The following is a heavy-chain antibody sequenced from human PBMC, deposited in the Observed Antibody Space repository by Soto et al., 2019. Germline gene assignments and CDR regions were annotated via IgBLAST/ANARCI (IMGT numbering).Heavy chain of an antibody. CDR3: AREQPGYSYGYGLGY. CDR2: ISSSSSYI. D-gene: IGHD5-18*01. J-gene: IGHJ4*02. CDR1: GFTFGIYS. V-gene: IGHV3-21*01. Sequence: GGSLRLSCAASGFTFGIYSMNWVRQAPGKGLEWVSSISSSSSYIYYADSVKGRFTISRDNAKNSLYLQMNSMRAEDTAVYYCAREQPGYSYGYGLGYWGQGTLVTVSS.